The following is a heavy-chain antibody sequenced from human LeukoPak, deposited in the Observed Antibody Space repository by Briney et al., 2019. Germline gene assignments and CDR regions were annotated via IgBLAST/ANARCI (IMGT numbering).Heavy chain of an antibody. D-gene: IGHD3-10*01. J-gene: IGHJ5*02. V-gene: IGHV4-34*01. CDR2: INHSGST. Sequence: SETLSLTCAVYGGSFSGYYWSWIRQPPGKGLEWIGEINHSGSTYYNPSLKSRVTISVDTSKNQFSLKLSSVTAADTAVYYCARGRLYGSAPIGDAWGQGTLVTVSS. CDR3: ARGRLYGSAPIGDA. CDR1: GGSFSGYY.